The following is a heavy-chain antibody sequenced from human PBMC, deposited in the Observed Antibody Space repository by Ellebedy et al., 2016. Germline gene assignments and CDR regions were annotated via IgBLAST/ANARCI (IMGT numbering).Heavy chain of an antibody. CDR1: GGTFSSYA. D-gene: IGHD2-2*02. CDR2: IIPIFGTA. CDR3: ARVIVVVPAAINWYFDL. J-gene: IGHJ2*01. Sequence: SVKVSCXASGGTFSSYAISWVRQAPGQGLEWMGGIIPIFGTANYAQKFQGRVTITADESTSTAYMELSSLRSEDTAVYYCARVIVVVPAAINWYFDLWGRGTLVTVSS. V-gene: IGHV1-69*13.